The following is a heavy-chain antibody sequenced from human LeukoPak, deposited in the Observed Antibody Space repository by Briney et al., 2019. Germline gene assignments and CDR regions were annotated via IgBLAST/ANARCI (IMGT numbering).Heavy chain of an antibody. Sequence: SETLSLTCGVSGGSITTTNFWSWVRQPPGGGLEWIGEISLTGRTRYNPSLESRVTISIDESKNHLYLNLASATAADTAVYYCSRESGPYCPFGHWGQGTLVAVTS. CDR1: GGSITTTNF. CDR2: ISLTGRT. V-gene: IGHV4-4*02. CDR3: SRESGPYCPFGH. J-gene: IGHJ5*02. D-gene: IGHD1-26*01.